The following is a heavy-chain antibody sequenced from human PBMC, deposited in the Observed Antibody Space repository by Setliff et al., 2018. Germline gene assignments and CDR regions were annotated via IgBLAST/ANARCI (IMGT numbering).Heavy chain of an antibody. CDR1: GHSLTSNH. J-gene: IGHJ4*02. V-gene: IGHV1-46*01. Sequence: CKASGHSLTSNHFHWGRQAPGKGLEWMGTINPNDGYTIYAPAFQGRVTMTIDTPTSTAYMELRSLRSDDTAVYYCARGPPDFVVVPAAAKFDYWGPRTLVTVSS. CDR3: ARGPPDFVVVPAAAKFDY. CDR2: INPNDGYT. D-gene: IGHD2-2*01.